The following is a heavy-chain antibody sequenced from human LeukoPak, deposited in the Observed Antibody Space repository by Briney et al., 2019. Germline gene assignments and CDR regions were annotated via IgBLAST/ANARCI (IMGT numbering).Heavy chain of an antibody. D-gene: IGHD2-15*01. CDR2: INVYNGNT. J-gene: IGHJ6*03. V-gene: IGHV1-18*01. Sequence: GASVKVSCKSSGYTFTNYGFSWVRQAPGQRLEWLGWINVYNGNTNYAPKLQGRVTLTTDTSTSTAYMELRSLRSDDTAVYYCARVTRWYLTPYYYYYMDVWGKGTTVTVSS. CDR1: GYTFTNYG. CDR3: ARVTRWYLTPYYYYYMDV.